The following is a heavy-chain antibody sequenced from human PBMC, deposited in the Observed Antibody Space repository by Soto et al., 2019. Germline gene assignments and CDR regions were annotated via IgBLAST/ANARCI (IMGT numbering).Heavy chain of an antibody. CDR3: ARDGLANWFDP. Sequence: ASVKVSCKASGGTCSSYAISWVPQAPGQGLEWMGGIIPIFGTANYAQKFQGRVTITADESTSTAYMELSSLRSEDTAVYYCARDGLANWFDPWGQGTLVTVSS. D-gene: IGHD3-22*01. CDR1: GGTCSSYA. J-gene: IGHJ5*02. V-gene: IGHV1-69*13. CDR2: IIPIFGTA.